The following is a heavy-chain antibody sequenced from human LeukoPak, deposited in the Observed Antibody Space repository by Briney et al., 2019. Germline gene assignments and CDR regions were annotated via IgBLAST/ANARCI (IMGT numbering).Heavy chain of an antibody. V-gene: IGHV3-21*01. CDR2: ISSSGSYI. CDR3: ARDGRYCSGGSCHNWFDP. D-gene: IGHD2-15*01. CDR1: AFTFSSYS. Sequence: SGGSLRLSCTASAFTFSSYSMNWVRQAPGKGLEWVSSISSSGSYIYYADSVKGRFTISRDNAKNSLYLQMNSLRAEDTAVYYCARDGRYCSGGSCHNWFDPWGQGTLVTVSS. J-gene: IGHJ5*02.